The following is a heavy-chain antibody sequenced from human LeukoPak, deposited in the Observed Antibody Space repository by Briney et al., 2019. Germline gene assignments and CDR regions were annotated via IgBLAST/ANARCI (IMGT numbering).Heavy chain of an antibody. CDR2: ISSSGSTI. D-gene: IGHD2-2*01. V-gene: IGHV3-48*03. Sequence: PGGSLRLSCAASGFTFRSYEMNCVRQAPGKGLEWVSYISSSGSTIYYADSVKGRFTISRDNAENSLYLQMDSLRAEDTAVYYCARKYCSSTSCVIDYWGQGTLVTVSS. J-gene: IGHJ4*02. CDR1: GFTFRSYE. CDR3: ARKYCSSTSCVIDY.